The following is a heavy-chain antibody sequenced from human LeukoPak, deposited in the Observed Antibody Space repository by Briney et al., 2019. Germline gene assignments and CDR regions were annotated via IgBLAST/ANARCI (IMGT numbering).Heavy chain of an antibody. Sequence: SETLSLTCTVSGGSISSYYWSWIRQPPGKGLEWIGYIYYSGSTNYNPSLKSRVTISVDTSKNQFSLKLSSVTAADTAVYYCARTHYGLGSYYLGTSGYYYYYMDVWGKGTTVTVSS. D-gene: IGHD3-10*01. CDR2: IYYSGST. J-gene: IGHJ6*03. V-gene: IGHV4-59*01. CDR3: ARTHYGLGSYYLGTSGYYYYYMDV. CDR1: GGSISSYY.